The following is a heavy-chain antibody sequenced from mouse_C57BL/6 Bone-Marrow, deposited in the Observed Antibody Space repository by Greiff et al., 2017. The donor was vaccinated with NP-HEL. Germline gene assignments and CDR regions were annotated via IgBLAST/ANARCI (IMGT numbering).Heavy chain of an antibody. CDR1: GYTFTSYT. CDR2: INPSSGYT. Sequence: VQLQQSGAELVRPGASVKMSCKASGYTFTSYTMHWVKQRPGQGLEWIGYINPSSGYTKYNQKFKDKATLTADKSSSTAYMQLSSLTSEDSAVYYCAREREGYPAWFAYWGQGTLVTVAA. V-gene: IGHV1-4*01. D-gene: IGHD2-2*01. CDR3: AREREGYPAWFAY. J-gene: IGHJ3*01.